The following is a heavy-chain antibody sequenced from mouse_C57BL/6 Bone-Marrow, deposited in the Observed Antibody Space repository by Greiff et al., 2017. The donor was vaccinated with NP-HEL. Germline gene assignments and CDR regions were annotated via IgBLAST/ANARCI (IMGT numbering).Heavy chain of an antibody. CDR2: INPSNGGT. CDR1: GYTFTSYW. D-gene: IGHD2-4*01. Sequence: QVQLQQPGTELVKPGASVKLSCKASGYTFTSYWMHWVKQRPGQGLEWIGNINPSNGGTNYHEKLKSKATLSVDKSSSTAYMQLSSLTSEDSAVYYCARNDYYDPWYFDVWGTGTTVTVSS. CDR3: ARNDYYDPWYFDV. J-gene: IGHJ1*03. V-gene: IGHV1-53*01.